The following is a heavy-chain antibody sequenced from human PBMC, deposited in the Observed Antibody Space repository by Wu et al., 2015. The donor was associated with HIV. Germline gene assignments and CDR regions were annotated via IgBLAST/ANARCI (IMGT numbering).Heavy chain of an antibody. Sequence: QVHLVQFGAEVKKPGASVKVSCGTSGYTFTNYYIHWVWQAPGHGLQWMAWINPSGGATIYAEAFEGRVIVTADTSMKTVYMELESLTSGDTAMYFCARDATPITTEFDYWGQGTLITVSS. D-gene: IGHD4-11*01. J-gene: IGHJ4*02. CDR1: GYTFTNYY. V-gene: IGHV1-2*02. CDR2: INPSGGAT. CDR3: ARDATPITTEFDY.